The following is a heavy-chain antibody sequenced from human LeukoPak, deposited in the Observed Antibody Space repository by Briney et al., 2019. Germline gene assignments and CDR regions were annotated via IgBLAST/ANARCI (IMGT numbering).Heavy chain of an antibody. Sequence: PGGSLRLSCAASGFTFSNYGMHWVRQAPGKGLEWVSYISSSSSTIYCADSVKGRFTISRDNAKNSLYLQMNSLRDEDTAVYYCAREQESDYYGMDVWGQGTTVTVSS. V-gene: IGHV3-48*02. CDR3: AREQESDYYGMDV. CDR1: GFTFSNYG. J-gene: IGHJ6*02. CDR2: ISSSSSTI.